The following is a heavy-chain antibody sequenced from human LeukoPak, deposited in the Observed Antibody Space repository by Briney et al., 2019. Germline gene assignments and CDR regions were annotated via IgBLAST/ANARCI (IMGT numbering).Heavy chain of an antibody. CDR1: GFTFSSYA. CDR2: ISYDGSNK. D-gene: IGHD6-19*01. J-gene: IGHJ4*02. V-gene: IGHV3-30*04. Sequence: GGSLRLSCAASGFTFSSYAMHWVRQAPGKGLEWVAVISYDGSNKYYADSVKGRFTTSRDNSKNTLYLQMNSLRAEDTAVYYCARDSSQWLPVTYYFDYWGQGTLVTVSS. CDR3: ARDSSQWLPVTYYFDY.